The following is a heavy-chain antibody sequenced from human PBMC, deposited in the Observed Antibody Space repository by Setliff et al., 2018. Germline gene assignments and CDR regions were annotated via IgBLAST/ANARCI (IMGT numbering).Heavy chain of an antibody. Sequence: SETLSLTCAVYGGSFSGYYWSWIRQPPGKRLEWIGEIIHSGSTNYNPSLKSRVTISMDTSKNQFSLKVSSVTAADTAVYYCARGGAVAHFDYWGQGTLVTVSS. CDR1: GGSFSGYY. J-gene: IGHJ4*02. CDR3: ARGGAVAHFDY. CDR2: IIHSGST. D-gene: IGHD6-19*01. V-gene: IGHV4-34*01.